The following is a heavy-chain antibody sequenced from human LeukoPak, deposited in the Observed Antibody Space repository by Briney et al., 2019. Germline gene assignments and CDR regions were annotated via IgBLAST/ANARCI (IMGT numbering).Heavy chain of an antibody. J-gene: IGHJ4*02. CDR3: AKAVGPIDY. V-gene: IGHV3-23*01. CDR1: GFSFSSYA. D-gene: IGHD2-2*01. CDR2: ISGSGGST. Sequence: SGGSLRLSCAASGFSFSSYAMSWVRQAPGKGLEWVSGISGSGGSTYYADSVKGRFTISRDNSKNTLYLQMNSLRAEDTAVYYCAKAVGPIDYWGQGTLVTVSS.